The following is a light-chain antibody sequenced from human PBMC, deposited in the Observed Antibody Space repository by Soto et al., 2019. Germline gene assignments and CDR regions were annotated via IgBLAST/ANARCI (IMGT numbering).Light chain of an antibody. CDR1: QSLGNN. V-gene: IGKV3-15*01. CDR3: QRYTNWPPVFT. J-gene: IGKJ3*01. CDR2: GAS. Sequence: ELVMTQSPATLSVSPGERATLSCRASQSLGNNLAWYQQKPGQAPRLLIYGASTRAIGIPARFSGSGSGTDFTLTIISLQSEDFAVYYSQRYTNWPPVFTFGHGTNVAL.